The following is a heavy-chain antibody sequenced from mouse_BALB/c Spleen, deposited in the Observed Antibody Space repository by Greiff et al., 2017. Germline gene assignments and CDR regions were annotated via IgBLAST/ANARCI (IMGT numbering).Heavy chain of an antibody. V-gene: IGHV14-3*02. CDR1: GFNIKDTY. CDR2: IDPANGNT. CDR3: ARNYYGSSYWFDY. Sequence: EVQLQQSGAELVKPGASVKLSCTASGFNIKDTYMHWVKQRPEQGLEWIGRIDPANGNTKYDPKFQGKATITADTSSNTAYLQLSSLTSEDTAVYYCARNYYGSSYWFDYWGQGTTLTVSS. D-gene: IGHD1-1*01. J-gene: IGHJ2*01.